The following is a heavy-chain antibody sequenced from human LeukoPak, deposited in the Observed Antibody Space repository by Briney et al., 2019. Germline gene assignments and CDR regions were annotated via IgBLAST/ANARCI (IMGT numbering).Heavy chain of an antibody. Sequence: ETLSLTCTVSGGSISSSSSYYWGWIRQPPGTGLEWIGTIYYSGNTYYNPSLKSRVTISVDTSKNLFSLKLSSVTAADTAVYYCARREAFDIWGQGTMVTVSS. CDR3: ARREAFDI. CDR2: IYYSGNT. V-gene: IGHV4-39*07. J-gene: IGHJ3*02. CDR1: GGSISSSSSYY.